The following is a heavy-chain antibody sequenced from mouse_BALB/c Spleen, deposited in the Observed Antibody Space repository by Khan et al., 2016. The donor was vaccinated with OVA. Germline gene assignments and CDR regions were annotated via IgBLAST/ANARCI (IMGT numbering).Heavy chain of an antibody. CDR3: ATSYFYGYYFDY. V-gene: IGHV5-17*02. Sequence: EVKLVESGGGLVQPGGSRKLSCAASGFTFSSYGMHWVRQAPEKGLEWVAYISGDSNTIYYADTVKGRFTISRDNPKNTLFLQMTRLMSEDTARYYCATSYFYGYYFDYWGPGTTLTVSS. D-gene: IGHD1-1*01. CDR1: GFTFSSYG. J-gene: IGHJ2*01. CDR2: ISGDSNTI.